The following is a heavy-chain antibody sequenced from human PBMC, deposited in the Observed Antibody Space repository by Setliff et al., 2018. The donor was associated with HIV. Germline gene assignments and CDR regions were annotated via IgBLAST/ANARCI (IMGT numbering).Heavy chain of an antibody. CDR1: GFTFSDHY. V-gene: IGHV3-11*05. D-gene: IGHD2-8*02. CDR2: IRGDSTSI. Sequence: AGGSLRLSCEASGFTFSDHYMTWIRQAPGKGLEWISYIRGDSTSINYADSVKGRFIISRDNAKNSLYLQMNSLRAEDTAVYYCTRDPRLVDFWGQGTMVTVS. J-gene: IGHJ3*01. CDR3: TRDPRLVDF.